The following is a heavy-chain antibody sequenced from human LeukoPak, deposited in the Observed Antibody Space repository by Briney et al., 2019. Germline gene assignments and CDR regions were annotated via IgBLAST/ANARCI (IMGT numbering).Heavy chain of an antibody. J-gene: IGHJ6*02. Sequence: GGSLRLSCAASGFTFSSYWMHWVRQAPGKGLVWVSRIDSDGSSSSYADSVRGRFTISRDNAKNSLYLQMNSLRAEDTAVYYCARNAYGAQTPSDVWGQGTTVTVSS. CDR3: ARNAYGAQTPSDV. CDR2: IDSDGSSS. V-gene: IGHV3-74*01. CDR1: GFTFSSYW. D-gene: IGHD4-17*01.